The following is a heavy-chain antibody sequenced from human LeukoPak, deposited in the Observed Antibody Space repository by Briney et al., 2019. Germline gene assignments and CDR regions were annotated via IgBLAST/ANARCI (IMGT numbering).Heavy chain of an antibody. Sequence: GGSLRLSCAASGFTVSFKYMTWVRQAPGEGLEWVSFIDSGGRTYYADSVKGRFTISRDSSKNMLYLQMNGLRAEDTAFYYCARDYGSGFDYWGQGTLVTVSS. CDR2: IDSGGRT. CDR1: GFTVSFKY. V-gene: IGHV3-53*01. J-gene: IGHJ4*02. CDR3: ARDYGSGFDY. D-gene: IGHD3-10*01.